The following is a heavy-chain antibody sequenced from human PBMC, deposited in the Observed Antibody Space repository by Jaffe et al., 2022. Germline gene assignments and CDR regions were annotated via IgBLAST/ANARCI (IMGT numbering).Heavy chain of an antibody. D-gene: IGHD2-15*01. CDR1: GLTFTAYW. Sequence: EVQLVESGGGLVQPGGSLRLSCAASGLTFTAYWMAWVRQAPGMGLEWVANIKQDGSVIHYVDSVKGRFTISRDNAKNSLYLQMHSLRAEDTAIYYCARLYCSGGTCYGAFDVWGQGTMVTVSS. CDR2: IKQDGSVI. CDR3: ARLYCSGGTCYGAFDV. J-gene: IGHJ3*01. V-gene: IGHV3-7*01.